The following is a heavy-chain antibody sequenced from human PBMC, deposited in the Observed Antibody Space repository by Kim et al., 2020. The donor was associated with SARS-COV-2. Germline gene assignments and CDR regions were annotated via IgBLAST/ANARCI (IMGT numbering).Heavy chain of an antibody. CDR2: ISSSSYI. D-gene: IGHD3-9*01. J-gene: IGHJ6*02. Sequence: GGSLRLSCAASGFTFSSYSMNWVRQAPGKGLEWVSSISSSSYIYYADSVKGRFTISRDNAKNSLYLQMNSLRAEDTAVYYCARDGIDYDIFTGYYKGRYYYYGMDVWGQGTTVTVSS. CDR3: ARDGIDYDIFTGYYKGRYYYYGMDV. CDR1: GFTFSSYS. V-gene: IGHV3-21*01.